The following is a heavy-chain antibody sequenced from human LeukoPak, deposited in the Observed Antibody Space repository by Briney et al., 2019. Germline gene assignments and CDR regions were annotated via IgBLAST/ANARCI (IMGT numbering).Heavy chain of an antibody. Sequence: GGSLRLSCAASGFTFSSYEMNWVRQATGKGLEWVSYISSSGSTIYYADSVKGRFTISRDNAKNSLYLQMNSLRAEDTAVYYCARSVVVVAATSGLDYWGQGTLVTVSS. CDR2: ISSSGSTI. V-gene: IGHV3-48*03. D-gene: IGHD2-15*01. CDR3: ARSVVVVAATSGLDY. J-gene: IGHJ4*02. CDR1: GFTFSSYE.